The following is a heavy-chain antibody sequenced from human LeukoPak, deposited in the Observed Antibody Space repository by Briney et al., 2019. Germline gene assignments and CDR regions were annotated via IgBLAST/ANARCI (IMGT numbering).Heavy chain of an antibody. V-gene: IGHV1-46*01. CDR1: GYSEYTFTNYY. CDR2: INPSGGST. CDR3: ARPYSSDWPAPDAFDI. Sequence: ASVKVSCKASGYSEYTFTNYYMHWVRQAPGQGLEWMGIINPSGGSTNYAQKFQGRVTMTRDTSTSTVYMELSSLSSEDTAVYYCARPYSSDWPAPDAFDIWGQGTLVTVSS. D-gene: IGHD6-25*01. J-gene: IGHJ3*02.